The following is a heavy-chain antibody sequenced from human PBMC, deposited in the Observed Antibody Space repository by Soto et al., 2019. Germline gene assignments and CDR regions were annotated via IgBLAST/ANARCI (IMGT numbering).Heavy chain of an antibody. CDR3: ADLGYCSGGSCPGPY. Sequence: GGSLRLSCAASGFTFSSYSMNWVRQAPGKGLEWVSSISSSSSYIYYADSVKGRFTISRDNAKNSLYLQMNSLRAEDTAVYYCADLGYCSGGSCPGPYWGQGTLVTVSS. D-gene: IGHD2-15*01. V-gene: IGHV3-21*01. CDR2: ISSSSSYI. CDR1: GFTFSSYS. J-gene: IGHJ4*02.